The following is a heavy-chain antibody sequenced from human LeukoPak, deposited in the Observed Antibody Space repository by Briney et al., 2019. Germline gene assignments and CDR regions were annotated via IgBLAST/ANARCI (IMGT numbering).Heavy chain of an antibody. D-gene: IGHD6-13*01. V-gene: IGHV3-23*01. CDR3: AKARGYSTSWYYFGY. J-gene: IGHJ4*02. CDR2: ISGSGGNT. CDR1: GFTFSSYA. Sequence: GGSLRLSCAASGFTFSSYAMSWVRQAPGKGLEWVSAISGSGGNTYYADSVKGRFTISRDNSKNTLYLQMNSLRAEDTAVYYCAKARGYSTSWYYFGYWGQGTLVTVSS.